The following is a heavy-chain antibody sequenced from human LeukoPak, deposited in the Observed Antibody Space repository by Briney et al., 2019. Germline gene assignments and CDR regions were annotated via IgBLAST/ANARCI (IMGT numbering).Heavy chain of an antibody. V-gene: IGHV3-30*03. D-gene: IGHD6-6*01. CDR2: ISYDGSNK. J-gene: IGHJ4*02. CDR3: TRGTSSSN. CDR1: GFTFSTYS. Sequence: GGSLRLSCAASGFTFSTYSINWVRQAPGKGLEWVAVISYDGSNKYYADSVKGRFTISRDNSKNTLYLQINSLKTEDTAVYYCTRGTSSSNWGQGTLVTVSS.